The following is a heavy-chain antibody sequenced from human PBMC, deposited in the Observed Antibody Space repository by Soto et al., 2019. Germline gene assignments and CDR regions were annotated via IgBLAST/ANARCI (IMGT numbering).Heavy chain of an antibody. CDR3: ARTQRSITIFGVVITALFDY. D-gene: IGHD3-3*01. CDR2: IYYSGST. CDR1: GGSISSGYYY. J-gene: IGHJ4*02. V-gene: IGHV4-30-4*01. Sequence: SETLSLTCTVSGGSISSGYYYWSWIRQPPGKGLEWIGYIYYSGSTYYNPSLKSRVTISVDTSKNQFSLKLSSVTAADTAVYYCARTQRSITIFGVVITALFDYWGQGTLVTVSS.